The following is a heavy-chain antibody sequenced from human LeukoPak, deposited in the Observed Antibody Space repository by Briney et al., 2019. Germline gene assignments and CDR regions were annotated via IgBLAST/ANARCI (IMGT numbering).Heavy chain of an antibody. CDR1: GFTFSSYA. CDR2: ICGSGGST. CDR3: AKDSLSSSPGPYYFDY. V-gene: IGHV3-23*01. Sequence: GGSLRLSCAASGFTFSSYAMSWVRQAPGKGLEWVSAICGSGGSTYYADSVKGRFTISRDNSKNTLYLQMNSLRAEDTAVYYCAKDSLSSSPGPYYFDYWGQGTLVTVSS. J-gene: IGHJ4*02. D-gene: IGHD6-13*01.